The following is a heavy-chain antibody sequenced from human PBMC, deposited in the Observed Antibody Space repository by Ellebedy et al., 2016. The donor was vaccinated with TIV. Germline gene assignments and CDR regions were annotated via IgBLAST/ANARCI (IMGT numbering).Heavy chain of an antibody. D-gene: IGHD4-11*01. CDR3: LRGADDFSNYLFY. Sequence: PGGSLRLSCAASGCTVSSTYMSWVRQAPGKGLEWVSAIYSGGSTYYADSVKGRFTISRDHSKNALYLQMHRLRAEDTAVYFCLRGADDFSNYLFYWGQGTLVTVSS. CDR2: IYSGGST. V-gene: IGHV3-53*01. CDR1: GCTVSSTY. J-gene: IGHJ4*02.